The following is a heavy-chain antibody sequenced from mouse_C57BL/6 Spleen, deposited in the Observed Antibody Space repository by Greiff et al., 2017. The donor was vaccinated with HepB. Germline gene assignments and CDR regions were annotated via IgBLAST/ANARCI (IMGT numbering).Heavy chain of an antibody. CDR2: IYPGSGST. CDR3: ARRAVTTVVARVPDY. J-gene: IGHJ2*01. Sequence: VQLQQPGAELVKPGASVKMSCKASGYTFTSYWITWVKQRPGQGLEWIGDIYPGSGSTNYNEKFKSKATLTVDTSSSTAYMQLSSLTSEDSAVYYCARRAVTTVVARVPDYWGQGTTLTVSS. CDR1: GYTFTSYW. D-gene: IGHD1-1*01. V-gene: IGHV1-55*01.